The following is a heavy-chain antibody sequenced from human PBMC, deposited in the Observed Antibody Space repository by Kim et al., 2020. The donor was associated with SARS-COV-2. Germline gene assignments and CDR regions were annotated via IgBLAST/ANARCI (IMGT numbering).Heavy chain of an antibody. D-gene: IGHD6-6*01. J-gene: IGHJ5*01. CDR2: IYHSGST. Sequence: SETLSLTCAVYGGSFSGYYWSWIRQPPGKGLEWIGEIYHSGSTNYNPSLKSRVTISVDTSKNQFSLKLSSVTAADTAVYYCARWYSSSSVDWFDSWGRGT. CDR3: ARWYSSSSVDWFDS. V-gene: IGHV4-34*01. CDR1: GGSFSGYY.